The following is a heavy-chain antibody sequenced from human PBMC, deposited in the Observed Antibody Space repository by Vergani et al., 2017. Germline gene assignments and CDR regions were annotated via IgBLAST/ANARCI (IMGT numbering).Heavy chain of an antibody. CDR2: ICHTEDT. Sequence: QVQLQESGPGLVKPPGTLSLTCAVSGDSISSNNCWTWVRQPPGKGLEWIGEICHTEDTKYSPSLKSRVTVSVDTSKNQFSLKLSSVTAADTAVYYCAVGYYDSSFDYWGQGTLVTVSS. CDR3: AVGYYDSSFDY. V-gene: IGHV4-4*03. D-gene: IGHD3-22*01. CDR1: GDSISSNNC. J-gene: IGHJ4*02.